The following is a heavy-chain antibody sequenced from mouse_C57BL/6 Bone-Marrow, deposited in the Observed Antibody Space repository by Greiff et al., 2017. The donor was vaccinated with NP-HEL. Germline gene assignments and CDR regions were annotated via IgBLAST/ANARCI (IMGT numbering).Heavy chain of an antibody. CDR2: INPNNGGT. CDR3: ARELDYGSFWYFDV. V-gene: IGHV1-22*01. J-gene: IGHJ1*03. CDR1: GYTFTDYN. Sequence: VQLKESGPELVKPGASVKMSCKASGYTFTDYNMHWVQQSPGKSLEWIGYINPNNGGTSYNQKFKGKSTLTVNKSSSTAYMELRSLTSEDSAVYYCARELDYGSFWYFDVWGTGTTVTVSS. D-gene: IGHD1-1*01.